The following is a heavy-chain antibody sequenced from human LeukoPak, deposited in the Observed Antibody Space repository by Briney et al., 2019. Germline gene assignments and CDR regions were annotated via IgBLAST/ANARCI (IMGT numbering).Heavy chain of an antibody. J-gene: IGHJ6*03. V-gene: IGHV4-34*01. CDR2: INHSGST. Sequence: PSETLSLTCAVYGGSFSGYYWSWIRQSPGKGLEWIGEINHSGSTNYNPSLKSRVTISVDTSKNQFSLKLSSVTAADTAVYYCASSTVKYYYYYYMDVWGKGTTVTVSS. D-gene: IGHD4-17*01. CDR1: GGSFSGYY. CDR3: ASSTVKYYYYYYMDV.